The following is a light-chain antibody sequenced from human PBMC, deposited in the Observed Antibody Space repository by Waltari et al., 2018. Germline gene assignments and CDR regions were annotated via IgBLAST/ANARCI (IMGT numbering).Light chain of an antibody. J-gene: IGKJ1*01. CDR2: KAF. CDR3: QQYKRPPWT. V-gene: IGKV1-5*03. Sequence: DIQMTQSPSSLSASVGDRVTITCRATESIKTWLAWYQQKPGKAPKLLIYKAFNLESGVPSRFSGSGSGTEFTLSISNLQPDDFATYYCQQYKRPPWTFGQGTKVDI. CDR1: ESIKTW.